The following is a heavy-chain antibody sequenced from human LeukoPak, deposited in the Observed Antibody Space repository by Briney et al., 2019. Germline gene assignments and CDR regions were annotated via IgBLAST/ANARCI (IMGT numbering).Heavy chain of an antibody. CDR2: IYYSGST. CDR1: GGSISSYY. J-gene: IGHJ5*02. D-gene: IGHD3-22*01. Sequence: SETLSLTCTVSGGSISSYYWSWIRLPPGKGLEWIGYIYYSGSTNYNPSLKSRVTISVDTSKNQFSLKLSSVTAADTAVYYCARVPLYYYSSGVGWFDPWGQGTLVTVSS. V-gene: IGHV4-59*01. CDR3: ARVPLYYYSSGVGWFDP.